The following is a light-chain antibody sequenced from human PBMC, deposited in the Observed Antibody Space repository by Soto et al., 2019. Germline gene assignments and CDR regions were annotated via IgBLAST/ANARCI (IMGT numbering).Light chain of an antibody. Sequence: QSVLTQPASVSGSPGQSITIFCTGTSSDVGGYNYVSWYQQHPGSAPKFMIYDVSSRPSGVSNRFSGSKSGNTASLTIFGLQAEDEADYYCSSYTSSFKLAVFGSGTKVTVL. V-gene: IGLV2-14*03. CDR1: SSDVGGYNY. CDR3: SSYTSSFKLAV. CDR2: DVS. J-gene: IGLJ1*01.